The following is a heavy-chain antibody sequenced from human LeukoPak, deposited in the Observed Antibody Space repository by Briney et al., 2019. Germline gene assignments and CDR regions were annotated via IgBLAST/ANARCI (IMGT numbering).Heavy chain of an antibody. V-gene: IGHV4-4*07. CDR2: IHPSGST. Sequence: SETLSLTCAVSCVSISSYYWSWIRQPAGKGLEWIGRIHPSGSTNYNPSLKSRVTMSVDMSKNHFSLRLSSVTAADAAVYYCARVGDYDTSGYYYFDSCGQGTLVTVSS. D-gene: IGHD3-22*01. J-gene: IGHJ4*02. CDR1: CVSISSYY. CDR3: ARVGDYDTSGYYYFDS.